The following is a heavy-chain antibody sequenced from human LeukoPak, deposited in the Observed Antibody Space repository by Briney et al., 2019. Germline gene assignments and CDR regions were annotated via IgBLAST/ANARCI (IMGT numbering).Heavy chain of an antibody. V-gene: IGHV3-21*01. Sequence: GGSLRLSCAASGFTFSSYSMNWVRQAPGKGLEWVSSISSSSSYIYYADSVKGRFTISRDNAKNSLCLQMNSLRAEDTAVYYCAREDNIDYYGMDVWGQGTTVTVSS. CDR1: GFTFSSYS. D-gene: IGHD2/OR15-2a*01. CDR3: AREDNIDYYGMDV. CDR2: ISSSSSYI. J-gene: IGHJ6*02.